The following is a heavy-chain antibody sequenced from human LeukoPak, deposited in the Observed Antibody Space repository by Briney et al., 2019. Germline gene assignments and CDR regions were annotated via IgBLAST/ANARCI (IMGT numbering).Heavy chain of an antibody. Sequence: SETLSLTCTVSGGSISSYYGSWIRQPPGKGLEWIGYIYYSGSTNYNPSLKSRVTISVDTSKNQFSLKLSSVTAADTAVYYCARAPVAATYWFDPWGQGTLVTVSS. V-gene: IGHV4-59*01. D-gene: IGHD2-15*01. CDR1: GGSISSYY. CDR3: ARAPVAATYWFDP. CDR2: IYYSGST. J-gene: IGHJ5*02.